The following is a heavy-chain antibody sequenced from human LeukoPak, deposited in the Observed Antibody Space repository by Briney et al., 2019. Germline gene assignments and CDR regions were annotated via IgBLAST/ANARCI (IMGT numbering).Heavy chain of an antibody. CDR2: TFYSGSI. J-gene: IGHJ4*02. V-gene: IGHV4-4*02. Sequence: SGTLSLTCAVSGGSISTYNWWSWVRQPPGKGLEWIGETFYSGSINYNPSLKSRVTLSLDKSKNQFSLQLSPVTAADTAMYYCAKTHSHFPPYFDYWGQGTLVIVSS. D-gene: IGHD4-11*01. CDR3: AKTHSHFPPYFDY. CDR1: GGSISTYNW.